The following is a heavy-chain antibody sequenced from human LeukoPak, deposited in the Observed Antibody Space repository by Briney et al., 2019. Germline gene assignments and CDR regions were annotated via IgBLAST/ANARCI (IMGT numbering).Heavy chain of an antibody. CDR2: IYYSGST. CDR1: GGSISSSSYY. J-gene: IGHJ4*02. V-gene: IGHV4-39*01. D-gene: IGHD6-6*01. Sequence: PSETLSLTCTVSGGSISSSSYYWGWIRQPPGKGLEWIGSIYYSGSTYYNPSLKSRVTISVDTSKNQFSLKLSSVTAADTAVYYCARLVASAALIDYWGQGTLVTVSS. CDR3: ARLVASAALIDY.